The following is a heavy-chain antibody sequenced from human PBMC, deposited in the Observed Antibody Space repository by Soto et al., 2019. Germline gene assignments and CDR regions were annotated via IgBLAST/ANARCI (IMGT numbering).Heavy chain of an antibody. CDR1: GFTFSSYA. Sequence: QVQLVESGGGVVQPGRSLRLSCAASGFTFSSYAMHWVRQAPGKGLEWVAVISYDGSNKYYADSVKGRFTISRDNSKNTLYLQMNSLRAEDTAVYYCARVGWTMTGYYWDYGMHVWGQGTTVTVSS. V-gene: IGHV3-30-3*01. D-gene: IGHD3-9*01. J-gene: IGHJ6*02. CDR2: ISYDGSNK. CDR3: ARVGWTMTGYYWDYGMHV.